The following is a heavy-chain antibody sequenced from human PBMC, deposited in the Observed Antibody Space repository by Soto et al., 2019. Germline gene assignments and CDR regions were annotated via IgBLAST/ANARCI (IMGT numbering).Heavy chain of an antibody. J-gene: IGHJ6*02. CDR3: AREVQLERLGYYYGMDV. D-gene: IGHD1-1*01. V-gene: IGHV3-21*01. CDR2: ISSSSSYI. CDR1: GFTFSSYS. Sequence: PGGSLRLSCAASGFTFSSYSMNWVRQAPGKGLEWVSSISSSSSYIYYADSVKGRFTISRDNAKNSLYLQMNSLRAEDTAVYYCAREVQLERLGYYYGMDVWGQGTTVTVSS.